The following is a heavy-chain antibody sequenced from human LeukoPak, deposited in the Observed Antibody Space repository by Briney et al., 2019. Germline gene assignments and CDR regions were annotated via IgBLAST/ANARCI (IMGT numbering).Heavy chain of an antibody. Sequence: PGGSLRLSCAASGFTFSSYAMHWVRQAPGKGLEWVAVISYDGSNKYYADSVKGRFTISRANSKNKLYLQMNSLRAEDTAVYYCARDYYDSSGYYFGYYFDYWGQGTLVTVSS. J-gene: IGHJ4*02. CDR1: GFTFSSYA. CDR2: ISYDGSNK. V-gene: IGHV3-30*01. CDR3: ARDYYDSSGYYFGYYFDY. D-gene: IGHD3-22*01.